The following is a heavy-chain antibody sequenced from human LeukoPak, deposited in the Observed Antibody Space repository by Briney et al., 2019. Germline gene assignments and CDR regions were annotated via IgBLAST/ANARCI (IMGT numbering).Heavy chain of an antibody. CDR1: GGTFSSYA. V-gene: IGHV1-69*13. Sequence: ASVKVSCKASGGTFSSYAISWVRQAPGQGLEWMGGIIPIFGTANYAQKFQGRVTITADESTSTAYMELRSLRSDDTAVYYCARAAEWFGELSTKPFDYWGQGTLVTVSS. CDR2: IIPIFGTA. D-gene: IGHD3-10*01. CDR3: ARAAEWFGELSTKPFDY. J-gene: IGHJ4*02.